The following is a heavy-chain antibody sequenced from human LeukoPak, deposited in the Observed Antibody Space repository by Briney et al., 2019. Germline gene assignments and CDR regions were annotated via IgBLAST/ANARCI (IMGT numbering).Heavy chain of an antibody. CDR3: ASDYFLDY. J-gene: IGHJ4*02. CDR2: ISDSGART. D-gene: IGHD6-25*01. Sequence: GGSLRLSCAASGFTVSSHAMTWVRQATGKGLEWVSTISDSGARTNYADSAKGRFTISRDNSMNTLYLQMNSLRADDTAVYYCASDYFLDYWGQGTLVTVSS. V-gene: IGHV3-23*01. CDR1: GFTVSSHA.